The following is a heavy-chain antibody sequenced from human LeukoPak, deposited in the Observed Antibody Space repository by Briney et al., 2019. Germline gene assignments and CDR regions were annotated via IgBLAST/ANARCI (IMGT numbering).Heavy chain of an antibody. CDR1: GYTFTSYA. Sequence: ASVKVSCKASGYTFTSYAMNWGRQAPGQGLEWMGWINTNTGNPTYAQGFTGRVVFSLDTSVSTAYLQISSLKAEDTAVYYCARDYYGSGSYAFDIWGQGTMVTVSS. J-gene: IGHJ3*02. D-gene: IGHD3-10*01. CDR3: ARDYYGSGSYAFDI. CDR2: INTNTGNP. V-gene: IGHV7-4-1*02.